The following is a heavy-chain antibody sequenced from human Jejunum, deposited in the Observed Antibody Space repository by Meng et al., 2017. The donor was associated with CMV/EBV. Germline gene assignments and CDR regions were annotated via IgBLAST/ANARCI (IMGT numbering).Heavy chain of an antibody. J-gene: IGHJ4*02. CDR1: GYTFTPHP. D-gene: IGHD5-24*01. CDR2: INPILGKA. Sequence: VRLVQLGGWGQRPGSSVKVSCKASGYTFTPHPIRWVRQSPGQRLGWMGWINPILGKANYAQKFQGRVTITADKSTSTAYMELSSLRSEDTAVYYCARDEGGWLTAPDYWGQGTLVTVSS. V-gene: IGHV1-69*10. CDR3: ARDEGGWLTAPDY.